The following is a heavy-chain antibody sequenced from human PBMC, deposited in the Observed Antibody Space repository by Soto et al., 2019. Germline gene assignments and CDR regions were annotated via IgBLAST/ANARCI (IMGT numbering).Heavy chain of an antibody. CDR3: ARQPYDSSDYFDY. D-gene: IGHD3-22*01. Sequence: PSETLSLTCAVSGGSISSSNWWSWVRQPPGKGLEWIGGIYYSGSTYYNPSLKSRVTISVDTSKNQFPLKLISVAAADTAVYFCARQPYDSSDYFDYWGQGTLVTVSS. CDR1: GGSISSSNW. J-gene: IGHJ4*02. CDR2: IYYSGST. V-gene: IGHV4-4*02.